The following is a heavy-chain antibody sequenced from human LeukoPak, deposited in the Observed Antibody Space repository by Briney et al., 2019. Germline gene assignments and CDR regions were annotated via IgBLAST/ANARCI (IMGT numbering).Heavy chain of an antibody. Sequence: SETLSLTCTVSGGSRSSGNYYWSWIRQPPGKGLEWIGYIYYSGSTNYNPSLKSRVTISVDTSKNQFSLKLSSVTAADTAVYYCVRAFRGFDYWGQGTLVTVSS. J-gene: IGHJ4*02. CDR2: IYYSGST. V-gene: IGHV4-61*01. CDR1: GGSRSSGNYY. CDR3: VRAFRGFDY. D-gene: IGHD3-16*01.